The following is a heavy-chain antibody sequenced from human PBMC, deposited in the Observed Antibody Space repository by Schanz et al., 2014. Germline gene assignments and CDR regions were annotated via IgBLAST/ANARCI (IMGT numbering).Heavy chain of an antibody. V-gene: IGHV1-69*08. CDR3: ARDGGEVVLGVIEGVNHYYYGMDV. J-gene: IGHJ6*02. D-gene: IGHD3-10*01. Sequence: QVHLVQSGAEVKKPGSSVKVSCKASGGTFSSDTFSWVRQAPGQGLEWMGRIVPIAGITNYAQRFQGRVTITADRSTSTAYMELSSLRSEDTAVYYCARDGGEVVLGVIEGVNHYYYGMDVWGQGTTVTVSS. CDR2: IVPIAGIT. CDR1: GGTFSSDT.